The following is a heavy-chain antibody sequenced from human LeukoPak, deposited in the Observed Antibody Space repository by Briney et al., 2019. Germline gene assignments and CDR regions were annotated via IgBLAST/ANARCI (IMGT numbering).Heavy chain of an antibody. V-gene: IGHV7-4-1*02. CDR1: GYTFTSYA. D-gene: IGHD3-10*01. J-gene: IGHJ4*02. CDR3: AREARSKWFGELPKDLYY. Sequence: ASVKVSCKASGYTFTSYAMNWVRQAPGQGLEWMGWINTNTGNPTYAQGFTGRFVFSLDTSVSTAYLQISSLKAEDTAVYYCAREARSKWFGELPKDLYYWGQGTLVTVSS. CDR2: INTNTGNP.